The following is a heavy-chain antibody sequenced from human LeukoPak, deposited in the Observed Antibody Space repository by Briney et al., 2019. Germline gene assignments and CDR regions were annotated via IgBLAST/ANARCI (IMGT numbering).Heavy chain of an antibody. CDR2: INPNNDVT. CDR1: GYTFTAYY. Sequence: ASVKPSCKASGYTFTAYYMHWVRQAPGQRLESMGWINPNNDVTTYAQKFQGRVTMQWDQSISTAYMELSSLRSDDTAVYYCARRAHCGGDCYQKNMYWYFDLWGRGTLVTVPS. J-gene: IGHJ2*01. D-gene: IGHD2-21*02. CDR3: ARRAHCGGDCYQKNMYWYFDL. V-gene: IGHV1-2*02.